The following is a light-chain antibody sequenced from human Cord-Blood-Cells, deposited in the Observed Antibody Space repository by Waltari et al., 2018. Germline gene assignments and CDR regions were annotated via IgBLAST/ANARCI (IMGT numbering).Light chain of an antibody. V-gene: IGLV2-14*02. CDR1: SSDVGSYNL. CDR2: EGS. Sequence: QSALTQPASVSGSPGQSITIPCTGTSSDVGSYNLVSWYQQHPGKAPKLMIYEGSKRPSGVSNRFSGSKSGNTASLTISGLQAEDEADYYCCSYTSSSTLVFGGGTKLTVL. CDR3: CSYTSSSTLV. J-gene: IGLJ3*02.